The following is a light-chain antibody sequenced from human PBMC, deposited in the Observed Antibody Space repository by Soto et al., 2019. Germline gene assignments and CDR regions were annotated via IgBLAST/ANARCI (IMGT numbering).Light chain of an antibody. Sequence: QSVLTQPPSVSGTPGQRVTISCSGGISNIGTNYVHWFQQLPGTAPTVLSNRDNQRPSGVPDRFSGSKSGTSASLAISGLRSEDEAEYYCAAWDDTVRSYVFGTGTKVTVL. V-gene: IGLV1-47*01. CDR2: RDN. J-gene: IGLJ1*01. CDR3: AAWDDTVRSYV. CDR1: ISNIGTNY.